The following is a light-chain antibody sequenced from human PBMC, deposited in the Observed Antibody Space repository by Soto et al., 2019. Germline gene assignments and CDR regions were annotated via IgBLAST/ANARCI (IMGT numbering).Light chain of an antibody. CDR2: DAT. CDR1: QSVGSS. CDR3: HQRFKLPRM. V-gene: IGKV3-11*01. Sequence: EVVLTQSPATLSLSPGERATLSCRADQSVGSSLAWYQQIPGQAPRLLIHDATNRATGVPARFSGSGSGTDFTLTISSLEPEDFAIYYCHQRFKLPRMFGQGTKVELK. J-gene: IGKJ1*01.